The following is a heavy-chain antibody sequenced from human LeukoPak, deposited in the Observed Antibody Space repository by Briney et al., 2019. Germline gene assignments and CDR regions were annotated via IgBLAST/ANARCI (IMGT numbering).Heavy chain of an antibody. CDR1: GFTFSEFA. CDR2: IGGGGVDR. Sequence: GGSLRLSCVASGFTFSEFAMNWVRQVPGKGPEWVSHIGGGGVDRAYEASVKGRFTVSRDNSRNSLYLQLNSLRGEDTAIYYCAKDSIERNGVYDAFDVWGQGTKVTVAS. CDR3: AKDSIERNGVYDAFDV. V-gene: IGHV3-23*01. D-gene: IGHD2-8*01. J-gene: IGHJ3*01.